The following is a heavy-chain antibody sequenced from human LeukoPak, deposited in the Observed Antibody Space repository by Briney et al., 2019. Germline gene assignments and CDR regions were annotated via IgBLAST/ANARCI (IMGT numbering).Heavy chain of an antibody. V-gene: IGHV3-30*18. CDR2: ISYDGSNK. CDR3: AKEGGAIHYYYYGMDV. Sequence: GASLRLSCAAAGSTFSSYGMRWVRQAPGKGLEWVAVISYDGSNKYYADSVKGRFTICGDTSKHTLYLQMHSMIAEDTAVYSCAKEGGAIHYYYYGMDVWGQGTTVTVSS. D-gene: IGHD2-2*02. J-gene: IGHJ6*02. CDR1: GSTFSSYG.